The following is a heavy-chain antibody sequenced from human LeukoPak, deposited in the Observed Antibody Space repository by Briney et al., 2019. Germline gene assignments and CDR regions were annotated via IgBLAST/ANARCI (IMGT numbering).Heavy chain of an antibody. Sequence: ASVKVSCKASNYTFTSYGISWVRQAPGQGLEWMAWINAYNGDTNYAQKLQGRVTLTTDTSTSTAYMELRSLRSDDTAVYYCARDGSGVWFDYWGQETLVTVSS. D-gene: IGHD3-10*01. CDR1: NYTFTSYG. J-gene: IGHJ4*02. CDR3: ARDGSGVWFDY. V-gene: IGHV1-18*01. CDR2: INAYNGDT.